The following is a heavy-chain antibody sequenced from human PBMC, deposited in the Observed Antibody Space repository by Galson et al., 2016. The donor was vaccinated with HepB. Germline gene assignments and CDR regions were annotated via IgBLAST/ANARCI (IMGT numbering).Heavy chain of an antibody. V-gene: IGHV2-5*02. CDR2: VYWDGDT. Sequence: PALVKPTQTLTLTCTVSGFSLSAKTVGVGWIRQPPGKALEWLALVYWDGDTRYSPSLENRLTITKDTFRGQVILTMTNMDPTDTATYFCAPQLRVLGPDAFEEWGQGTLVIVSS. CDR3: APQLRVLGPDAFEE. CDR1: GFSLSAKTVG. D-gene: IGHD4-23*01. J-gene: IGHJ3*01.